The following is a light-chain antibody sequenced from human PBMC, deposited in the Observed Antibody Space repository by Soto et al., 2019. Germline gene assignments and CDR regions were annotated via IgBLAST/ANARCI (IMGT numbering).Light chain of an antibody. CDR1: QDISNY. CDR3: QQYDNLPPRT. V-gene: IGKV1-33*01. CDR2: DAS. Sequence: DIQMTQSPSSLSASVGDRVTITCQASQDISNYLNWYQQKPGKAPQLLIYDASNLETGVPSRFSGSGSGTDFTITISSLQPEDIATYYCQQYDNLPPRTFGQGTKVEIK. J-gene: IGKJ1*01.